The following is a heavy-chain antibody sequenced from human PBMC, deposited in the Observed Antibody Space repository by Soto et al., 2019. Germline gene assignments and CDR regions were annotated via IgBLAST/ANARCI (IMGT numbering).Heavy chain of an antibody. CDR3: AKDPPVLDYDILTGYYNCWYFDL. D-gene: IGHD3-9*01. CDR2: ISYDGSNK. Sequence: PGGSLRLSCAASGFTFSSYGMHWVRQAPGKGLEWVAVISYDGSNKYYADSVKGRFTISRDNSKNTLYLQMNSLRAEDTAVYYCAKDPPVLDYDILTGYYNCWYFDLWGRGTLVTVSS. CDR1: GFTFSSYG. J-gene: IGHJ2*01. V-gene: IGHV3-30*18.